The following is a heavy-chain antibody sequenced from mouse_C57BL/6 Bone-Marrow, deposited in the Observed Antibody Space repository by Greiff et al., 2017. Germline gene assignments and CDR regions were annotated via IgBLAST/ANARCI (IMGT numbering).Heavy chain of an antibody. CDR2: IRNKANGYTT. CDR3: ARYYYGSSYYFDY. Sequence: EVKLVESGGGLVQPGGSLSLSCAASGFTFTDYYMSWVRQPPGKALEWLGFIRNKANGYTTEYSASVKGRFTISRDNSQSILYLQMNALRAEDSATYYCARYYYGSSYYFDYWGQGTTLTVSS. D-gene: IGHD1-1*01. CDR1: GFTFTDYY. J-gene: IGHJ2*01. V-gene: IGHV7-3*01.